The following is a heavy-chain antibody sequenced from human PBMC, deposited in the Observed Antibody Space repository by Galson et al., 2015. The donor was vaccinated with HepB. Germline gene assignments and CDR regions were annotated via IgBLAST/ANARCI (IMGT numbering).Heavy chain of an antibody. J-gene: IGHJ4*02. CDR1: GYILTDYY. V-gene: IGHV1-2*05. CDR2: INPNSGDT. D-gene: IGHD1-26*01. Sequence: SVKVSCKASGYILTDYYMQWVRQAPGQGLEWMGRINPNSGDTDYAQKFQGRVTMTRDTSISTAYMELSRLTSDDSVVYYCARGGALLRGWDPPDFWGQGTLVTASS. CDR3: ARGGALLRGWDPPDF.